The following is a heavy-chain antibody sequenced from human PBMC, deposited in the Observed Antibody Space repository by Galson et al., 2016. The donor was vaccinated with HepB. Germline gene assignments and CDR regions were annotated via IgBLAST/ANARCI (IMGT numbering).Heavy chain of an antibody. CDR3: ASMGGGSGSWYKD. D-gene: IGHD6-13*01. Sequence: SLRLSCAASGFTFSSYPMSWVRQAPGKGLEWVSRISGGGDTTNYADSVRGRFTISRDNSKSTLFLQLSSLRAGDTAVDYCASMGGGSGSWYKDWGQGNLVTVSS. CDR1: GFTFSSYP. V-gene: IGHV3-23*01. CDR2: ISGGGDTT. J-gene: IGHJ4*02.